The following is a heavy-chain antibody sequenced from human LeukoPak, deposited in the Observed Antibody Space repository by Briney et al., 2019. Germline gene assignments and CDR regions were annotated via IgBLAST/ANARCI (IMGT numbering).Heavy chain of an antibody. V-gene: IGHV3-30-3*01. D-gene: IGHD3-10*01. Sequence: GGSLRLSCVASGFTFSDYAMQWVRQAPGKGLEWVAVISYDGSNKYYADSVKGRFTISRDNSKNTLYLQMNSLRAEDTAVYYCARDYWVVYGSGSYYFDYWGQGTLVTVSS. CDR2: ISYDGSNK. J-gene: IGHJ4*02. CDR1: GFTFSDYA. CDR3: ARDYWVVYGSGSYYFDY.